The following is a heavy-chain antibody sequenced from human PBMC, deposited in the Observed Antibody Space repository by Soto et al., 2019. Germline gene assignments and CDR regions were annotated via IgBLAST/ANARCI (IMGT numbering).Heavy chain of an antibody. CDR3: ARMAERGLQFAGDFDY. J-gene: IGHJ4*02. D-gene: IGHD4-4*01. CDR2: IYYSGST. V-gene: IGHV4-31*03. CDR1: RGSISSGGYY. Sequence: PSETLSLTCTVSRGSISSGGYYWSWIRQHPGRGLEWIGYIYYSGSTYYNPSLKSRVIFSVDTSPNQFSLKLNSVTAADTAIYYCARMAERGLQFAGDFDYWGPGTLVTVSS.